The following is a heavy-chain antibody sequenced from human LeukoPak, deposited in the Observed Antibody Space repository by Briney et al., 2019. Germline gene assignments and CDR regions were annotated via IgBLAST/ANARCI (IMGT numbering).Heavy chain of an antibody. CDR2: INPNSGGT. V-gene: IGHV1-2*02. CDR1: GYTFTSYG. J-gene: IGHJ4*02. Sequence: ASVKVSCKASGYTFTSYGISWVRQAPGQGLEWMGWINPNSGGTNYAQKFQGRVTMTRDTSISTAYMELSRLRSDDTAVYYCASPRDSSPYYFDYWGQGTLVTVSS. CDR3: ASPRDSSPYYFDY. D-gene: IGHD3-22*01.